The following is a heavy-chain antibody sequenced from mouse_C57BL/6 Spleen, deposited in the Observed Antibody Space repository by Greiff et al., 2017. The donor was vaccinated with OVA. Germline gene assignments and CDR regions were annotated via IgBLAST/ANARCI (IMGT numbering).Heavy chain of an antibody. CDR1: GFSLTSYA. CDR3: ARTLGSSYEKDYFDY. V-gene: IGHV2-9-1*01. Sequence: VKLMESGPGLVAPSQSLSITCTVSGFSLTSYAISWVRQPPGKGLEWLGVIWTGGGTNYNSALKSRLSISKDNSKSQVFLKMNSLQTDDTARYYCARTLGSSYEKDYFDYWGQGTTLTVSS. CDR2: IWTGGGT. J-gene: IGHJ2*01. D-gene: IGHD1-1*01.